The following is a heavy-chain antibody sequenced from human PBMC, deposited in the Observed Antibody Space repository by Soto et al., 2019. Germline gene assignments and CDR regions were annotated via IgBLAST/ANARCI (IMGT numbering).Heavy chain of an antibody. CDR3: AKGVQSGYEGLGGFDS. CDR1: GFTFSSYA. D-gene: IGHD5-12*01. CDR2: ISGSGGGT. V-gene: IGHV3-23*01. Sequence: WGSLRLSCSASGFTFSSYAMMWVRQAPGKGLEWVSGISGSGGGTFYVDSVKGRFTISRDNFRNTLFLQMNSMRDEDTAVYYCAKGVQSGYEGLGGFDSWGQGTLVTVSS. J-gene: IGHJ4*02.